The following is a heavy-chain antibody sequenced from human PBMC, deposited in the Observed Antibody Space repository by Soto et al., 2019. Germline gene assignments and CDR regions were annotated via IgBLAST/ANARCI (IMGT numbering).Heavy chain of an antibody. V-gene: IGHV3-21*01. CDR3: ARDSELVPPYYYYYGMDV. Sequence: WGSLRLSCAASRFTFSSYSMNWVRQAPGKGLEWVSSISSSSSYIYYADSVKGRFTISRDNAKNSLYLQMNSLRAEDTAVYYCARDSELVPPYYYYYGMDVWGQGTTVTVSS. J-gene: IGHJ6*02. CDR2: ISSSSSYI. CDR1: RFTFSSYS. D-gene: IGHD6-6*01.